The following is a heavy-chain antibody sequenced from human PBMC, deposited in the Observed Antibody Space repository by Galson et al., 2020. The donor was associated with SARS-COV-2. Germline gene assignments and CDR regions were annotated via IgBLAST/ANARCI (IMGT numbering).Heavy chain of an antibody. Sequence: GESLKISCVVSGFTVSSRYISWVRQAPGKGLEWVSLIYPSGNTFYADSVKGRFIVSRDNSRNTLFLQMNSLRAEDTAVYYRLREGDTIYEDYWGQGTLGTVSS. V-gene: IGHV3-53*01. CDR2: IYPSGNT. J-gene: IGHJ4*02. CDR1: GFTVSSRY. D-gene: IGHD3-10*01. CDR3: LREGDTIYEDY.